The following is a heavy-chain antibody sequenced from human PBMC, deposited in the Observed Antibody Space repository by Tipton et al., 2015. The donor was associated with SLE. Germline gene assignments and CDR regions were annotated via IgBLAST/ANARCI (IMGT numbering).Heavy chain of an antibody. CDR2: IYDSRVT. Sequence: TLSLTCSVSGGSINRGGYFWNWIRHHPGKGLEWIGYIYDSRVTYYNPSLKSRVTISVDTSKNQFSLNLSSVTAADTAVHYCARDRHASSSGGEWFDSWGQGILVTVSS. J-gene: IGHJ5*01. V-gene: IGHV4-31*03. CDR3: ARDRHASSSGGEWFDS. D-gene: IGHD6-6*01. CDR1: GGSINRGGYF.